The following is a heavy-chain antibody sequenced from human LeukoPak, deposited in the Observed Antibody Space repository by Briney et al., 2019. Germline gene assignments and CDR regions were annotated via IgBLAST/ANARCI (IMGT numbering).Heavy chain of an antibody. CDR2: ISAYNGNA. J-gene: IGHJ3*02. CDR3: ARGARIRYFDWKIVGDAFDI. D-gene: IGHD3-9*01. V-gene: IGHV1-18*01. CDR1: GYTFTSYG. Sequence: ASVKVSCKASGYTFTSYGISWVRQAPGQGLEWMGWISAYNGNANYAQKVQGRVTMTTDTSTSTAYMELRSLRSDDTAVYYCARGARIRYFDWKIVGDAFDIWGQGTMVTVSS.